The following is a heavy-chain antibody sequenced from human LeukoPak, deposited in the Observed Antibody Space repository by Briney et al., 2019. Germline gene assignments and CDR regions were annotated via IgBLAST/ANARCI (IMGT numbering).Heavy chain of an antibody. D-gene: IGHD4-23*01. V-gene: IGHV4-59*01. Sequence: KPSETLSLTCTVSGGSLSSYSCSCIRQPPGKGLEWIGYIYYSGSTNYNPSLKSRVTISVDTSKNQFFLKLSSAAAADTAVYYCAIAFCGISNYYYYGMDVWGQGTTVTVSS. CDR1: GGSLSSYS. CDR2: IYYSGST. CDR3: AIAFCGISNYYYYGMDV. J-gene: IGHJ6*02.